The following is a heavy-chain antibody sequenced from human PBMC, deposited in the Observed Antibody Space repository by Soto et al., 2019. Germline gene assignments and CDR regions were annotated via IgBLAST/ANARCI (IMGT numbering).Heavy chain of an antibody. D-gene: IGHD6-6*01. V-gene: IGHV4-31*03. CDR2: IYYSGST. CDR1: GGSISSGGYY. J-gene: IGHJ4*02. CDR3: ARELAVGSSSMYYFDY. Sequence: QVQLQESGPGLVKPSQTLSLTCTVSGGSISSGGYYWSWIRQHPGKGLEWIGYIYYSGSTYYNPSLKSRVTISXXTXKXXFSLKLSSVTAADTAVYYCARELAVGSSSMYYFDYWGQGTLVTVSS.